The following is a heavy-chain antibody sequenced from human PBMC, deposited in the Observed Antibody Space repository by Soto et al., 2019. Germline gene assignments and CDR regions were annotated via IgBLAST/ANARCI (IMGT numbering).Heavy chain of an antibody. CDR1: GGSISSGGYY. Sequence: QVQLQESGPGLVKPSQTLSLTCTVSGGSISSGGYYWIWIRQHPGKGLEWIGYIYYSGSTYYNPSLKSRVTISVNASKNQFALKMRSVTAAYTAVYYCARVEVDDYVWGSKYYFDYWGQGTLVTVSS. D-gene: IGHD3-16*01. CDR3: ARVEVDDYVWGSKYYFDY. CDR2: IYYSGST. J-gene: IGHJ4*02. V-gene: IGHV4-31*03.